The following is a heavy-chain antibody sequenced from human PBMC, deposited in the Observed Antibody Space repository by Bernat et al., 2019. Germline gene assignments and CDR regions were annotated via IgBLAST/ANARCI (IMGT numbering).Heavy chain of an antibody. CDR2: INAGNGNT. V-gene: IGHV1-3*01. CDR3: ARALRFCSSTSCYHYYYYGMDV. Sequence: QVQLVQSGAEVKKPGASVKVSCKASAYTFTSYAMHWVRQAPGQRLEWMGWINAGNGNTKYSQKFQGRVTITRDTSASTACMELSSLRSEDTAVYYCARALRFCSSTSCYHYYYYGMDVWGQGTTVTVS. CDR1: AYTFTSYA. J-gene: IGHJ6*02. D-gene: IGHD2-2*01.